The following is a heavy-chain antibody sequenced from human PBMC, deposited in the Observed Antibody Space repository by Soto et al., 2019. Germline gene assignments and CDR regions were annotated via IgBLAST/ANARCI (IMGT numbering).Heavy chain of an antibody. CDR2: IWYDGSNK. Sequence: GGSLRLSCAASGFTFSSYGMHWVRQAPGKGLEWVAVIWYDGSNKYYADSVKGRFTISRDNSKNTLYLQMNSLRAEDTAVYYCARDESPGWNYGYGMDVWGQGTTVTVSS. CDR1: GFTFSSYG. CDR3: ARDESPGWNYGYGMDV. D-gene: IGHD6-19*01. V-gene: IGHV3-33*01. J-gene: IGHJ6*02.